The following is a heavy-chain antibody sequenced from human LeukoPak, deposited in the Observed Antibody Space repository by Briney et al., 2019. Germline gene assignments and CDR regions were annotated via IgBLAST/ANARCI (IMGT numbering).Heavy chain of an antibody. CDR2: INSDGSST. D-gene: IGHD2-2*01. V-gene: IGHV3-74*01. CDR3: ARDQVVVPAAMQFDP. Sequence: GGSLRLSCAASGFTFSSYWMRWVRQAPGKGLVWVSRINSDGSSTSYADSVKGRFTISRDNAKNTLYLQMNSLRAEDTAVYYCARDQVVVPAAMQFDPWGQGTLVTVSS. J-gene: IGHJ5*02. CDR1: GFTFSSYW.